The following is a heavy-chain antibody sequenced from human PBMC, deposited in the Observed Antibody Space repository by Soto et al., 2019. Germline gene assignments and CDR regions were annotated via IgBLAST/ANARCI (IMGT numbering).Heavy chain of an antibody. V-gene: IGHV1-18*01. Sequence: GASVKVSCKASGYTFTSYGISWVRQAPGQGLEWMGWISAYNGNTNYAQKLQGRVTMTTDTSTSTTYMELRSLRSDDTAVYYCARGNDELRYFDWLPSDYWGQGTLVTVSS. J-gene: IGHJ4*02. CDR3: ARGNDELRYFDWLPSDY. D-gene: IGHD3-9*01. CDR2: ISAYNGNT. CDR1: GYTFTSYG.